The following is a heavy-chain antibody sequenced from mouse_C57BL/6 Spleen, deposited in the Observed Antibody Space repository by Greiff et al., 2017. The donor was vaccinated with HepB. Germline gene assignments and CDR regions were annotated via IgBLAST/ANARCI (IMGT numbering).Heavy chain of an antibody. Sequence: VQGVESGPGLVAPSQSLSITCTVSGFSLTSYGVHWVRQPPGKGLEWLVVIWSDGSTTYNSALKSRLSISKDNSKSQVFLKMNSLQTDDTAMYYCARHGYYGSRGGGYFDYWGQGTTLTVSS. CDR3: ARHGYYGSRGGGYFDY. CDR1: GFSLTSYG. D-gene: IGHD1-1*01. CDR2: IWSDGST. V-gene: IGHV2-6-1*01. J-gene: IGHJ2*01.